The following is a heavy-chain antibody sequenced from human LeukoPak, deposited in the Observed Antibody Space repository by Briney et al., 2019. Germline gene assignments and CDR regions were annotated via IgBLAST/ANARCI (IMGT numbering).Heavy chain of an antibody. CDR2: IHTSGSA. J-gene: IGHJ4*02. Sequence: SETLSLTCSVSGSSFNTYYWSWIRQPAGKGLEWIGRIHTSGSADYSPSLQSRVTISVDMSKKEFSLKLTSVTAADTAVYYCARDIVYLIDEDYGWGQGILVAVSS. V-gene: IGHV4-4*07. CDR1: GSSFNTYY. D-gene: IGHD4-17*01. CDR3: ARDIVYLIDEDYG.